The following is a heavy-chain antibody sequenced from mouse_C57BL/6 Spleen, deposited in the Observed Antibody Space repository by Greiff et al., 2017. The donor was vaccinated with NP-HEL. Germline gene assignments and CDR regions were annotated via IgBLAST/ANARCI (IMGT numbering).Heavy chain of an antibody. CDR1: GFTFSSYA. V-gene: IGHV5-4*01. Sequence: EVKVVESGGGLVKPGGSLKLSCAASGFTFSSYAMSWVRQTPEKRLEWVATISDGGSYTYYPDNVKGRFTISRDNAKNNLYLQMSHLKSEDTAMYYCARDLYDPWFAYWGQGTLVTVSA. CDR2: ISDGGSYT. D-gene: IGHD2-3*01. J-gene: IGHJ3*01. CDR3: ARDLYDPWFAY.